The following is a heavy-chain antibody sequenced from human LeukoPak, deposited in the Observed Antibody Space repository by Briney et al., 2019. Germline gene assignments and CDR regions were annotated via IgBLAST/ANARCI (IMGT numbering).Heavy chain of an antibody. CDR2: INWNSGTI. V-gene: IGHV3-9*01. CDR3: AKDIRTYNSGSDY. D-gene: IGHD6-19*01. Sequence: GRSLRLSCAASGFTFDDYAMHWVRQAPGKGLEWVSAINWNSGTIVYADSVKGRFTISRDNAKNSLYLQMNSLRVEDTALYYCAKDIRTYNSGSDYWGQGTLVTVSS. CDR1: GFTFDDYA. J-gene: IGHJ4*02.